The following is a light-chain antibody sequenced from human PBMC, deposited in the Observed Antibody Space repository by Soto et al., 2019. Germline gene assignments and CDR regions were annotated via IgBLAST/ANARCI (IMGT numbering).Light chain of an antibody. V-gene: IGKV3-20*01. CDR3: QQYGSSPGT. CDR2: GAS. J-gene: IGKJ1*01. CDR1: QTVTSNY. Sequence: EIVLTQSPGTLSSSPGERATLSCRASQTVTSNYLAWYQQKPGQAPRLLFFGASIRATGLPDRFSGGGSGTDFTLTISRLEPEDFAVYHCQQYGSSPGTFGQGTKVDIK.